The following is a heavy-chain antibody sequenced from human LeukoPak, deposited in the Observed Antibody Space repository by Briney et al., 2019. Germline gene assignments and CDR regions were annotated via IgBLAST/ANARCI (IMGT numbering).Heavy chain of an antibody. J-gene: IGHJ4*02. D-gene: IGHD3-3*01. V-gene: IGHV3-30*18. Sequence: GGSLRLSCTASKFTFSHYGMQWVRQAPGKGLEWVAVISSDGSIKICADSVKGRFTLSRDNSINTVDLQMNSLRAEDTAVYYCVKEYHSRGFGAYFDYWGQGTLVTVSS. CDR1: KFTFSHYG. CDR3: VKEYHSRGFGAYFDY. CDR2: ISSDGSIK.